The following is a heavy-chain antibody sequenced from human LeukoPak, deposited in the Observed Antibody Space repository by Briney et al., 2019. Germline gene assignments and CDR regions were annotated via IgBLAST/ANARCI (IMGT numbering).Heavy chain of an antibody. CDR1: GFTFSDYY. V-gene: IGHV3-11*04. D-gene: IGHD1-14*01. CDR2: ISSDSSAI. J-gene: IGHJ3*02. CDR3: ARDSGPADPEAFDI. Sequence: PGGSLRLSCAASGFTFSDYYMSWIRQAPGKGLEGVSYISSDSSAIYYADSVKGRFTISRDNAKNSLYLQMDSLGAEDTAVYYCARDSGPADPEAFDIWGQGTMVTVSS.